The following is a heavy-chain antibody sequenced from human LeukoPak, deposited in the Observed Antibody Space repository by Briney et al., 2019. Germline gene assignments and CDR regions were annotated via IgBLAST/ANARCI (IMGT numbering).Heavy chain of an antibody. CDR1: GGSISSDGYH. D-gene: IGHD3-3*01. J-gene: IGHJ3*02. CDR3: ARGVLVAGAFDI. V-gene: IGHV4-31*03. CDR2: IYYTGSP. Sequence: PSQTLSLTCTASGGSISSDGYHWNWIRLHPGQGLEWIGYIYYTGSPYYNPSLKSRVTISVDTSKNQFSLKLTSVAAADTAVYYCARGVLVAGAFDIWGQGTMVIVSS.